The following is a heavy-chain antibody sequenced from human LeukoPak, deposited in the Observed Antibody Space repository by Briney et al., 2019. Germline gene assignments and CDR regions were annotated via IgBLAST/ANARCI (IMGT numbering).Heavy chain of an antibody. V-gene: IGHV4-59*12. CDR1: GGSISSYY. D-gene: IGHD2-2*02. J-gene: IGHJ6*03. Sequence: SETLSLTCTVSGGSISSYYWSWIRQPPGKGLEWIGYIYYSGGTNYNPSLKSRVTISVDTSKNQFSLKLSSVTAADTAVYYCARGQVDIVVVPAAILAPHLYYMDVWGKGTTVTVSS. CDR3: ARGQVDIVVVPAAILAPHLYYMDV. CDR2: IYYSGGT.